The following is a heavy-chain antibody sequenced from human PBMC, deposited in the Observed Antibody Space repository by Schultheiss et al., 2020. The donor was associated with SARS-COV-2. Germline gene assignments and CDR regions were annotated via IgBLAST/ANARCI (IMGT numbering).Heavy chain of an antibody. J-gene: IGHJ4*02. V-gene: IGHV3-20*04. D-gene: IGHD4-17*01. CDR3: ARDRYGDYEYYFDY. CDR1: GFTFDDYG. Sequence: GESLKISCAASGFTFDDYGMSWVRQAPGKGLEWVSGINWNGGSTGYADSVKGRFTISRDNAKNSLYLQMNSLRAEDTALYYCARDRYGDYEYYFDYWGQGTLVTVSS. CDR2: INWNGGST.